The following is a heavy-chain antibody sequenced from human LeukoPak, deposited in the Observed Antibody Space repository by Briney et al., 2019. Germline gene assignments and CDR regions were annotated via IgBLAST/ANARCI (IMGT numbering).Heavy chain of an antibody. CDR3: ARSNPWAYYGSGSYYNALDY. Sequence: GASVKVSCKASGYTFTSYGISWVRQAPGQGLEWMGWISAYNGNTNYAQKLQGRVTMTTNTSTSTAYMELRSLRSDDTAVYYCARSNPWAYYGSGSYYNALDYWGQGTLVTVSS. V-gene: IGHV1-18*01. J-gene: IGHJ4*02. CDR1: GYTFTSYG. CDR2: ISAYNGNT. D-gene: IGHD3-10*01.